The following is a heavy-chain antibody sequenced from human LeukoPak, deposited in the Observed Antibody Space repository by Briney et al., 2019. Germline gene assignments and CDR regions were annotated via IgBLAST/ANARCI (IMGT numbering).Heavy chain of an antibody. D-gene: IGHD2-2*01. J-gene: IGHJ4*02. CDR3: ARDLGDCSSTSCYGMDY. Sequence: ASVKVSCKASGYTFTSYYMHWVRQAPGQGLEWMGWINPNSGGTNYAQKFQGRVTMTRDMSTSTVYMELSSLRSEDTAVYYCARDLGDCSSTSCYGMDYWGQGTLVTVSS. CDR1: GYTFTSYY. V-gene: IGHV1-2*02. CDR2: INPNSGGT.